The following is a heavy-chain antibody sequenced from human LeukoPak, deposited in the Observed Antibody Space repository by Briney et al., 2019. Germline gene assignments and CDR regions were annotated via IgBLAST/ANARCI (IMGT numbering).Heavy chain of an antibody. CDR2: IYHTGST. CDR1: GGSVSDYY. CDR3: ARDLGTAGRPNDY. V-gene: IGHV4-59*02. J-gene: IGHJ4*02. D-gene: IGHD2-21*02. Sequence: SETLSLTCTISGGSVSDYYWSWIRQSPGKGLEWIGYIYHTGSTSYSPSLKSRVTISADTSQNQFSLKLSSVTAADTAVYFCARDLGTAGRPNDYWGQGTLVTVPS.